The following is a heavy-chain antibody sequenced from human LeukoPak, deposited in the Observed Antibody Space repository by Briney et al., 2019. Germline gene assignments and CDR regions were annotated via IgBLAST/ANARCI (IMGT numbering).Heavy chain of an antibody. CDR1: GLTFSSYV. D-gene: IGHD3-22*01. V-gene: IGHV3-23*01. CDR3: AKTTGNYYKYFDD. J-gene: IGHJ4*02. CDR2: ISGSGGST. Sequence: PGGSLRLSFAASGLTFSSYVLSWVRQAPGKGLAWVSSISGSGGSTYYADSVRGRFIISRDNSKNTLYVQMNSLRAEDTAVYVCAKTTGNYYKYFDDWGQGTLVTVSS.